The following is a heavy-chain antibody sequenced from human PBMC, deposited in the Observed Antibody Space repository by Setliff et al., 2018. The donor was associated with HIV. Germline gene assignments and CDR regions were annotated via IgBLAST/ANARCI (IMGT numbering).Heavy chain of an antibody. CDR1: GFTFSYAW. CDR3: AKAKWLPRNSFYYYMDV. Sequence: PGGSLRLSCAASGFTFSYAWMNWVRQAPGKGLEWVGRIKSQRDGGTIDYAAPVKGRFTISRDDSKNTLSLQMNSLKSDDTALYYCAKAKWLPRNSFYYYMDVWGKGTTVTVSS. V-gene: IGHV3-15*01. CDR2: IKSQRDGGTI. D-gene: IGHD6-19*01. J-gene: IGHJ6*03.